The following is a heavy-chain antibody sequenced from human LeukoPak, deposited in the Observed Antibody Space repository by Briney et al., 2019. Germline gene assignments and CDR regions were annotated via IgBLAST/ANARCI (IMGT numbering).Heavy chain of an antibody. CDR3: ATRSSNAYGMTYYGMDV. CDR1: GYTLTELS. V-gene: IGHV1-24*01. J-gene: IGHJ6*04. Sequence: ASVKVSCEVSGYTLTELSMHWVRQAPGKGLEWVAGFDPEDGKTIYAQKFQGRVTMTEYTPTDTDYMELSSLRSEDTAVYYCATRSSNAYGMTYYGMDVWGKGTTVTVSS. CDR2: FDPEDGKT. D-gene: IGHD3-10*01.